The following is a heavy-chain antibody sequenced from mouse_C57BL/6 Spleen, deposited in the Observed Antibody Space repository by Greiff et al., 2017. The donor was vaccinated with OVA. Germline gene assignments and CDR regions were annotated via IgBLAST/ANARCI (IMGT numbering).Heavy chain of an antibody. CDR2: SCWDYDK. CDR1: GFSLSTFGMA. V-gene: IGHV8-8*01. Sequence: QVTLKVSGPGILQPSQTLSLSCSFSGFSLSTFGMAVGWLRPPSGKGLEGPARSCWDYDKYSNPALESRPTISKDTYKNQVFLKIVNVDTADTATYYCARIDPDSNYYAMDYWGQGTSVTVSS. CDR3: ARIDPDSNYYAMDY. J-gene: IGHJ4*01. D-gene: IGHD2-5*01.